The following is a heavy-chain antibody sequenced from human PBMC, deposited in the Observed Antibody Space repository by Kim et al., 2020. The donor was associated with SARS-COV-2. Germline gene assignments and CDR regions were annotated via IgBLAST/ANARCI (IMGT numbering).Heavy chain of an antibody. CDR3: ASPRPSRIQLGFLDY. Sequence: GGSLRLSCAASGFTVSSNYMSWVRQAPGKGLEWVSVIYSGGSTYYADSVKGRFTISRDNSKNTLYLQMNSLRAEDTAVYYCASPRPSRIQLGFLDYWGQGTLVTVSS. D-gene: IGHD5-18*01. CDR2: IYSGGST. CDR1: GFTVSSNY. V-gene: IGHV3-53*01. J-gene: IGHJ4*02.